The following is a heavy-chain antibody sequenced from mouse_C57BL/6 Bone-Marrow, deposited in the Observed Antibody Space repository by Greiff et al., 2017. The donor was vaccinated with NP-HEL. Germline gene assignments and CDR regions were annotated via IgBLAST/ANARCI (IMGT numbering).Heavy chain of an antibody. D-gene: IGHD1-1*01. CDR3: TTTHYYGSSYGYFDV. Sequence: EVQLVESGAELVRPGASVKLSCTASGFNIKDDYMHWVKQRPEQGLEWIGWIDPENGDTEYASKFQGKATIPADTSSNTAYLQLSSLTSEDTAVYYCTTTHYYGSSYGYFDVWGTGTTVTVSS. V-gene: IGHV14-4*01. CDR1: GFNIKDDY. J-gene: IGHJ1*03. CDR2: IDPENGDT.